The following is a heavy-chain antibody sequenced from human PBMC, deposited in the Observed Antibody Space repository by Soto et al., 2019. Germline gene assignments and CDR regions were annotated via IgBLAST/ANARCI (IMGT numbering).Heavy chain of an antibody. D-gene: IGHD1-26*01. V-gene: IGHV4-30-4*01. CDR1: GGSISSGDYY. CDR3: AREIAGSGINWFDP. Sequence: SETLSLTCTVSGGSISSGDYYWSWIRPPPGKGLEWIGYIYYSGSTYYNPSLKSRVTISVDTSKNQFSLKLSSVTAADTAVYYCAREIAGSGINWFDPWGQGTLVTVS. CDR2: IYYSGST. J-gene: IGHJ5*02.